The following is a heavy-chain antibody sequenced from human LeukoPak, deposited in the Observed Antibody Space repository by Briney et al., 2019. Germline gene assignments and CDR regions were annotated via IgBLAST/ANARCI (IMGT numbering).Heavy chain of an antibody. CDR1: GYIFTNYY. CDR3: ARDTHGSFWFDP. J-gene: IGHJ5*02. Sequence: GASVKVSCKTSGYIFTNYYIHWVRQAPGLGLEWMAIINPSAGTTAYAQKFQGRLIVTRDTSTTTVYMEVSSLRSEDMAMYYCARDTHGSFWFDPWGQGTLVTVSS. V-gene: IGHV1-46*01. CDR2: INPSAGTT. D-gene: IGHD6-13*01.